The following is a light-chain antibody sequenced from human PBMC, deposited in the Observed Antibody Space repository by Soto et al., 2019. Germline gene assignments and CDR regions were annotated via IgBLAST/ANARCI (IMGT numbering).Light chain of an antibody. Sequence: EIVMTQSPATLSVSPGERATLSCRASQSVSSNLAWYQQKPGQAPRLLIYGASTRATGIPSRFSGSGSGTEFTLTISSLYSKNFAVYYCPQYNHWSLWLTSGVGTKVDI. CDR2: GAS. J-gene: IGKJ4*01. CDR3: PQYNHWSLWLT. V-gene: IGKV3-15*01. CDR1: QSVSSN.